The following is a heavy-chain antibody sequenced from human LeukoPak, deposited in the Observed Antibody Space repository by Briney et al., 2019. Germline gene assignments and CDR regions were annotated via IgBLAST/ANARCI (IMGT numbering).Heavy chain of an antibody. CDR3: AKDRGGSYSFDY. Sequence: PGGSLRLSCAASGFTFSSYAMSWVRQAPGKGLEWVSAISGSGGSTYYADSVKGWFTISRDNSKNTLYLQMNSLRAEDTAVYYCAKDRGGSYSFDYWGQGTLVTVSS. D-gene: IGHD1-26*01. CDR1: GFTFSSYA. V-gene: IGHV3-23*01. CDR2: ISGSGGST. J-gene: IGHJ4*02.